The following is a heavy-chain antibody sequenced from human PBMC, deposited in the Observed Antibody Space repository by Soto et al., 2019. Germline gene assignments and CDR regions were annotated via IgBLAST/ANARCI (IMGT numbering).Heavy chain of an antibody. CDR2: ISFDGSNK. V-gene: IGHV3-30*18. D-gene: IGHD6-6*01. Sequence: GGSLRLFCTCSGFIFRSFGMDGVRQAPGKGLEWVAVISFDGSNKYYADSVKGRFTISRDSSKNTLYLQMNSLRAEDTAVYFCAKVPPVAGRPMLEYYYYGMDVWGQGPTVTVYS. J-gene: IGHJ6*02. CDR3: AKVPPVAGRPMLEYYYYGMDV. CDR1: GFIFRSFG.